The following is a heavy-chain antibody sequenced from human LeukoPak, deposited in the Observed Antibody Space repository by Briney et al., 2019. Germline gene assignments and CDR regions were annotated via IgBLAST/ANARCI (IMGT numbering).Heavy chain of an antibody. J-gene: IGHJ4*02. Sequence: GGSLRLTCAASGFTFTTYAMSWVRQPPGKGLEWISSINCSGDSNYYADSVKGRFTISRDNSKNTLYLQMNSLRAENTAVYHCARDGGSYLQPTDYWGQGTLVTVSS. CDR1: GFTFTTYA. D-gene: IGHD1-26*01. CDR2: INCSGDSN. CDR3: ARDGGSYLQPTDY. V-gene: IGHV3-23*01.